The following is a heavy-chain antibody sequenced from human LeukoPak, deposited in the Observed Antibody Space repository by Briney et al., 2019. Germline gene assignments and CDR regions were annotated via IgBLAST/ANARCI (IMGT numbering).Heavy chain of an antibody. J-gene: IGHJ4*02. CDR1: GYTFTSYG. CDR2: MNPNSGNT. V-gene: IGHV1-8*02. CDR3: ARDPRISGYSYGVDY. Sequence: ASVKVSCKASGYTFTSYGITWVRLAPGQGLEWMGWMNPNSGNTDYAQRFQGRVTMTRNTSISTAYMELSSLRSEDTAVYYCARDPRISGYSYGVDYWGQGTLVTVSS. D-gene: IGHD5-18*01.